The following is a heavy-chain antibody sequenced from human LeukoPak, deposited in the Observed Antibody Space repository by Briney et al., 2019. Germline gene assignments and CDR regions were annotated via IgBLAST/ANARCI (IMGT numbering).Heavy chain of an antibody. V-gene: IGHV3-48*03. D-gene: IGHD2-2*01. CDR1: GFTFSSYE. Sequence: GGSLRLSCAASGFTFSSYEMNWVRQAPGKGLEWVSYISSSGSITYYADSVKGRFTISRDNAKNSLFLQMNSLRAEDTAVYYCARRYCSSTSCLIGYWGQGTLVTVSS. CDR3: ARRYCSSTSCLIGY. J-gene: IGHJ4*02. CDR2: ISSSGSIT.